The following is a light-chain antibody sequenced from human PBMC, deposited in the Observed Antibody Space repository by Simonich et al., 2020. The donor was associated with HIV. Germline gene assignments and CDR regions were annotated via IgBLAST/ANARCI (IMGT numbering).Light chain of an antibody. CDR1: QSVLYSSNNKKY. J-gene: IGKJ2*01. V-gene: IGKV4-1*01. CDR2: WAS. Sequence: DLVMPPSPASLAVSLGERATINCKSSQSVLYSSNNKKYLAWYQQKPGPPPKLLIYWASSRESGCPDRFSGSGSGSDFTLTSSSLQAEDVAVYYWQQYYSSPDTFGQGTKLEIK. CDR3: QQYYSSPDT.